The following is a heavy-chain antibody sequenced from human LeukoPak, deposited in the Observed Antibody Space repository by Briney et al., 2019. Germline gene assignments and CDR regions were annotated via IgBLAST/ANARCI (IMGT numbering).Heavy chain of an antibody. CDR2: ISYDESDK. Sequence: GRSLRLSCAASGFTFSNYGMHWVRQAPGKGLDWVAVISYDESDKYYADSVKGRFTISRDNSKNTLYLQMNSLRPEDTAVYYCAKGVVAATNAAYYGMDVWGQGTTVTVSS. V-gene: IGHV3-30*18. CDR3: AKGVVAATNAAYYGMDV. D-gene: IGHD2-15*01. J-gene: IGHJ6*02. CDR1: GFTFSNYG.